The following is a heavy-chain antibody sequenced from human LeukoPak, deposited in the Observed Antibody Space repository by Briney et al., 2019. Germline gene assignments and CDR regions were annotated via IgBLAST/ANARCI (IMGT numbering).Heavy chain of an antibody. Sequence: PGGSLRLSCTASGFIFSTYWMSWVRQAPGKGLEWVANIKEDGSEKYYVDSVKGRFTISRDNAKSSLYLQMNSLRAEDTAVYYCARGTYSGSYYDYWGQGTLVTVFS. V-gene: IGHV3-7*01. CDR1: GFIFSTYW. J-gene: IGHJ4*02. D-gene: IGHD1-26*01. CDR2: IKEDGSEK. CDR3: ARGTYSGSYYDY.